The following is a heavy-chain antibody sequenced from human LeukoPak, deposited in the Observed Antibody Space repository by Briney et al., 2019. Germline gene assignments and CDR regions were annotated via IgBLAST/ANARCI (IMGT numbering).Heavy chain of an antibody. Sequence: SETLSLTCIVSGGSISSGSHYWGWIRQPPGKGLEWTGSMHYSGITYYNPSLKSRVTISVDTSKNQFSLKLSSVTAADTAVYYCAPEYSSAIGYGMDVWGQGTTVTVSS. V-gene: IGHV4-39*01. CDR1: GGSISSGSHY. J-gene: IGHJ6*02. D-gene: IGHD6-6*01. CDR2: MHYSGIT. CDR3: APEYSSAIGYGMDV.